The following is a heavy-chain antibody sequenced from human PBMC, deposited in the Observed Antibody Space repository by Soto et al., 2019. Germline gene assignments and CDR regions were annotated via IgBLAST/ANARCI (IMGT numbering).Heavy chain of an antibody. D-gene: IGHD4-17*01. CDR2: IYYSGST. J-gene: IGHJ6*03. Sequence: SETLSLTCTVSGGSISSSSYYWGWIRQPPGKGLEWIGSIYYSGSTYYNPSLKSRVTISVDTSKNQFSLKLSSVTAADTAVYYCATVTTREYSNYYYYYMDVWGKGTTVTVSS. CDR1: GGSISSSSYY. CDR3: ATVTTREYSNYYYYYMDV. V-gene: IGHV4-39*01.